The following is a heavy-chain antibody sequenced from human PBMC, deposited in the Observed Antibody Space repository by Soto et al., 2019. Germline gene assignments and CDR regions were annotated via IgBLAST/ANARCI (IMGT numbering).Heavy chain of an antibody. CDR1: GLIFSNAW. V-gene: IGHV3-15*01. CDR3: ATEYFHESSGQNTSWDN. CDR2: SKGKMDGGTI. D-gene: IGHD3-22*01. Sequence: PGGSLRLSCEVSGLIFSNAWMNWVRQAPGKGLEWVGRSKGKMDGGTIEHAAPVKGRFTVSRDDSKDRLYLQMNSLKTEDTGVYYCATEYFHESSGQNTSWDNWGQGTLVTVSS. J-gene: IGHJ4*02.